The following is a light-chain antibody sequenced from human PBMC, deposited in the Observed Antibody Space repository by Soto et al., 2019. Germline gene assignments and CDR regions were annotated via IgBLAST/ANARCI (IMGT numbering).Light chain of an antibody. V-gene: IGLV2-14*01. J-gene: IGLJ1*01. CDR2: EVS. Sequence: QSALTQPASVSGSPGQSITISCTGTSSDVGGYNYVSWYQQHPGKAPKLMIYEVSNRPSGVSNRFSGSKSGNTASLTISGLQAEDEAYYYCSSYTSSSTYVFGTGTKVTVL. CDR1: SSDVGGYNY. CDR3: SSYTSSSTYV.